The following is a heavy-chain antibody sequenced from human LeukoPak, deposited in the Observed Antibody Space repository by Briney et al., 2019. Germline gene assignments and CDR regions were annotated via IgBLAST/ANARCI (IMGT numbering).Heavy chain of an antibody. Sequence: PSETLSLTCTVSGGSISSYYWSWIRQPAGKGLEWIGRIYTSGSTNYNPSLKSRVTMSVDTSKNQFSLKLSSVTAADTAVYYCARHKVVVAARLEFDYWGQGTLVTVSS. V-gene: IGHV4-4*07. CDR1: GGSISSYY. D-gene: IGHD2-15*01. CDR3: ARHKVVVAARLEFDY. CDR2: IYTSGST. J-gene: IGHJ4*02.